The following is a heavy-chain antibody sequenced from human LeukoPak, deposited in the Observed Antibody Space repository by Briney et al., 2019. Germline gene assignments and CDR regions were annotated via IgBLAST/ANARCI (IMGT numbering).Heavy chain of an antibody. D-gene: IGHD5-24*01. J-gene: IGHJ4*02. CDR3: AKEGRSLQTY. Sequence: GGSLRLSCAASGFMFSSNWMSWVRLAPGKGLEWVANIKEDGTETYYVDSVKGRFTISRDNAKNALYLQMNSLRVEDTAVYYCAKEGRSLQTYWGQGTLVTVSS. V-gene: IGHV3-7*03. CDR2: IKEDGTET. CDR1: GFMFSSNW.